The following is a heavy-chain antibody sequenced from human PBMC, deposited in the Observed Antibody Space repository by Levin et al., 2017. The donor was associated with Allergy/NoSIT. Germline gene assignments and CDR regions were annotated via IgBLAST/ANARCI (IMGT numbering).Heavy chain of an antibody. D-gene: IGHD3-9*01. J-gene: IGHJ4*02. CDR3: ARKPYDILTGYLFDY. V-gene: IGHV4-4*02. Sequence: GSLRLSCAVSGGSISSSNWWSWVRQPPGKGLEWIGEIYHSGSTNYNPSLKSRVTISVDKSKNQFSLKLSSVTAADTAVYYCARKPYDILTGYLFDYWGQGTLVTVSS. CDR2: IYHSGST. CDR1: GGSISSSNW.